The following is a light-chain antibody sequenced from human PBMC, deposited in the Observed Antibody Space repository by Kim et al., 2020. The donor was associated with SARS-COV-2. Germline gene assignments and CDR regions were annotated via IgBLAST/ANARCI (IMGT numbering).Light chain of an antibody. CDR2: DVS. Sequence: QSALTQPASVSGSPGQSITISCTGTISDIGGYNYVSWYQQHPGKAPKLMIYDVSNRPSGVSNRFSGSKSGNTASLTISGLQAEDEADYHCSSYTSSNTHVFGGGTQLTVL. CDR3: SSYTSSNTHV. V-gene: IGLV2-14*03. J-gene: IGLJ3*02. CDR1: ISDIGGYNY.